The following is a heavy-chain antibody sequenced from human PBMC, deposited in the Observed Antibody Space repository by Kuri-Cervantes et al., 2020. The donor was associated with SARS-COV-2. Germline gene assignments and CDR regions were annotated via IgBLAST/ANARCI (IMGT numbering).Heavy chain of an antibody. CDR2: ISSTSSYI. J-gene: IGHJ6*03. CDR3: ARDCSSPYKYYYYYYMDV. CDR1: GCTFSSYS. D-gene: IGHD6-13*01. Sequence: GESLKISCASSGCTFSSYSMNWVRQAPGKGLEWVSPISSTSSYIYYADSVKGRFTISRDNAKNSLYLQMNSLRAEDTAVYYCARDCSSPYKYYYYYYMDVWGKGTTVTVSS. V-gene: IGHV3-21*01.